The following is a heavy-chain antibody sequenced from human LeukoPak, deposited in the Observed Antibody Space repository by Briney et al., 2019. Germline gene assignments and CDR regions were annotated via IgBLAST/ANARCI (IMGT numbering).Heavy chain of an antibody. CDR2: IYYSGST. CDR1: GGSISGGDYY. V-gene: IGHV4-30-4*01. Sequence: SQTLSLTCTVSGGSISGGDYYWRWIRQPPGKGLEWIGYIYYSGSTYYNPSLKSRVTISVDTSKNQFSLKLSSVTAADTAVYYCARVTRTWAPRFDYWGQGTLVTVSS. CDR3: ARVTRTWAPRFDY. J-gene: IGHJ4*02. D-gene: IGHD1-14*01.